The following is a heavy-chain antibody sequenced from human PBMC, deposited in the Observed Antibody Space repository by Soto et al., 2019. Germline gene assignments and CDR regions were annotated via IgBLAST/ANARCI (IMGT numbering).Heavy chain of an antibody. V-gene: IGHV4-34*01. CDR3: ARGSSSYDYVWASHDFDX. CDR1: GGSFSGYY. J-gene: IGHJ4*02. D-gene: IGHD3-16*01. Sequence: AETLSLTFAVYGGSFSGYYWSWIRQPPGKGLEWIGEINHSGSTNYNPSPKSRVTISVDTSKNQFSLKLSSVTAADTAVYYCARGSSSYDYVWASHDFDXWGQGTLVTVSX. CDR2: INHSGST.